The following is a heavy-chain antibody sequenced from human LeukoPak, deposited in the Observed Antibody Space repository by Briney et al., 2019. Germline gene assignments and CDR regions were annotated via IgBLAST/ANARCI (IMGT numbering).Heavy chain of an antibody. CDR1: GFDLSTYS. CDR3: ARVGRSGWTVDY. Sequence: AGYLRFSCAASGFDLSTYSLDWVRKATRKGLEWVSYISSSSSNIYHADSVKGRFTISRDNAKNSLHLQMNSLRAEDTAVYYCARVGRSGWTVDYWGQGTLVTVSS. D-gene: IGHD6-19*01. V-gene: IGHV3-48*04. J-gene: IGHJ4*02. CDR2: ISSSSSNI.